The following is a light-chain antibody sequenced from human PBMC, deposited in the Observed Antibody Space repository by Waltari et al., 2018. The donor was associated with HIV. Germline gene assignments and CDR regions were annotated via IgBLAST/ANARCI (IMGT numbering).Light chain of an antibody. CDR1: QSIFYSSNNQNY. J-gene: IGKJ1*01. Sequence: DIVMTQSPDSLAVSLGERATINCKSSQSIFYSSNNQNYLAWYQQKPGQPPKLLIYWASTRESGVPDRFSGSGSGTDFTLSISSLQAEDVAVYDCQQYHSSWTFGQGTKVEIK. CDR3: QQYHSSWT. V-gene: IGKV4-1*01. CDR2: WAS.